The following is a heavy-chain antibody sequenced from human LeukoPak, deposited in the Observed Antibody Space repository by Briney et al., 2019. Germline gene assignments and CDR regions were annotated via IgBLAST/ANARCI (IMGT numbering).Heavy chain of an antibody. V-gene: IGHV3-13*01. CDR3: ARVRQQWLDVEYYFDY. CDR1: GFTFKAYD. Sequence: TGGSLRLSCAASGFTFKAYDMHWVRQAAGEGPEWVSAIGTAGDTYYLGSVKGRFTISRENAKNSLYLQMNSLRAGDTAVYYCARVRQQWLDVEYYFDYWGQGTLVTVSS. J-gene: IGHJ4*02. CDR2: IGTAGDT. D-gene: IGHD6-19*01.